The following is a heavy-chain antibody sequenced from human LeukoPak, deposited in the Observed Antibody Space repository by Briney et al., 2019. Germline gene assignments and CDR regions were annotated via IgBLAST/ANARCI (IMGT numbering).Heavy chain of an antibody. J-gene: IGHJ4*02. D-gene: IGHD3-3*01. CDR2: ISYDGSNK. CDR3: ARSGYYSSFDY. V-gene: IGHV3-30*04. CDR1: GFTFSNYA. Sequence: PGGSPRLSCAASGFTFSNYAMHWVRQAPGKGLEWVAIISYDGSNKYYADSVKGRFTISRDNSKNTLYLQMNSLRAEDTAVYYCARSGYYSSFDYWGQGTLVTVSS.